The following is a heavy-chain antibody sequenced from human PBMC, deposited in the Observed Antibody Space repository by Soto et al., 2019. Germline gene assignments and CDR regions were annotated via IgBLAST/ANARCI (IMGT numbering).Heavy chain of an antibody. Sequence: ASVKVSCKASGYTFTSYYMHWVRQAPGQGLEWMGIINPSGGSTSYAQKFQGRVTMTTDTSTSTVYIELSSLRFEDTAVYFCARLEGGVSGTLTFWGQGTLVTVSS. CDR2: INPSGGST. D-gene: IGHD6-19*01. CDR3: ARLEGGVSGTLTF. J-gene: IGHJ4*02. V-gene: IGHV1-46*01. CDR1: GYTFTSYY.